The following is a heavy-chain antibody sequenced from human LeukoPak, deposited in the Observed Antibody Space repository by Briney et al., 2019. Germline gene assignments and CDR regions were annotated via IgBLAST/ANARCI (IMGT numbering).Heavy chain of an antibody. J-gene: IGHJ4*01. CDR3: ARDKWSGDLGFKDY. CDR2: MNPNSGNT. Sequence: ASVKCACTAPGYTFTSYDINWVRQATGQGLEWMGWMNPNSGNTGYAQKIQGRVTITRNTSISTAYMVLSSLGSEDTAVYYCARDKWSGDLGFKDYWGQGTLVTVSS. CDR1: GYTFTSYD. D-gene: IGHD7-27*01. V-gene: IGHV1-8*03.